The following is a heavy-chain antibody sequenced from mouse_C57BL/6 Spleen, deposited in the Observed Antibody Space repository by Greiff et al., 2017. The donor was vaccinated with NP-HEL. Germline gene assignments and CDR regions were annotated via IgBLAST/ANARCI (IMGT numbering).Heavy chain of an antibody. CDR3: AFGNYEVGFDY. V-gene: IGHV1-82*01. J-gene: IGHJ2*01. CDR2: IYPGDGDT. D-gene: IGHD2-1*01. CDR1: GYAFSSSW. Sequence: VQLQQSGPELVKPGASVKISCKASGYAFSSSWMNWVKQRPGKGLEWIGRIYPGDGDTNYNGKFKGKATLTADKSSSTAYMQLSSLTSEDSAVYVCAFGNYEVGFDYWGQGTTLTVSS.